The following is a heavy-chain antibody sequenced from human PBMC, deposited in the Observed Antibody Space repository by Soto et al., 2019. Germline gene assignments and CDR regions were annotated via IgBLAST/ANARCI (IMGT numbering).Heavy chain of an antibody. V-gene: IGHV3-23*01. CDR1: GFSFDNYG. CDR3: AQLGLMTFSHKHYFNH. D-gene: IGHD3-16*01. CDR2: IKSDGTST. Sequence: PGGSLRLSCVASGFSFDNYGMSWVRQAPGEGLEWISAIKSDGTSTYYAASVEDRFTISRDNSKNTLYLQLNSLRAEDTAVYYCAQLGLMTFSHKHYFNHWGRGXLVTVYS. J-gene: IGHJ4*02.